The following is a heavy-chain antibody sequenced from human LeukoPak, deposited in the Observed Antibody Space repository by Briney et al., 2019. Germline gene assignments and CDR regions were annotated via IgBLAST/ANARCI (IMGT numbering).Heavy chain of an antibody. Sequence: GESLKISCKGSGYSFTSYWIGWVRQMPGKGLEWMGIIYPGDSDTRYSSSFQGQVTISADKSISTAYLQWSSLKASDTAMYYCARTNTMVRGVISWFDPWGQGTLVTVSS. CDR2: IYPGDSDT. V-gene: IGHV5-51*01. D-gene: IGHD3-10*01. J-gene: IGHJ5*02. CDR3: ARTNTMVRGVISWFDP. CDR1: GYSFTSYW.